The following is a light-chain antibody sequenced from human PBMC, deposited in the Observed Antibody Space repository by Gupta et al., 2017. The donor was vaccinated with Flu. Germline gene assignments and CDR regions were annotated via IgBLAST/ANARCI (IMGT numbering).Light chain of an antibody. J-gene: IGLJ3*02. CDR1: SSDVGGYNS. CDR2: EVT. CDR3: SSYTSSDSWL. Sequence: QSALTQPASVSGSPGQSITISCTGTSSDVGGYNSVSWYQKYQGEAPKLIIFEVTNRPSRVSYRFSGSKSGNTASLTISRLQPEDEGEYYCSSYTSSDSWLFGGGTKLTVL. V-gene: IGLV2-14*01.